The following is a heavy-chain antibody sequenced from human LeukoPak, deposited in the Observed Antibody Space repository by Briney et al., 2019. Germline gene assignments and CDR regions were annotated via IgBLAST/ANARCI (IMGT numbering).Heavy chain of an antibody. J-gene: IGHJ6*03. CDR3: ARTGGSYPRENYYYYYYMYV. Sequence: ASVKVSCKASGYTFTSNSISCVRQGTGQGLGRMGWMNANSGNTGYAQKFQGRVTMTTNTSISTAYMELSSLRSEDTGVYYCARTGGSYPRENYYYYYYMYVWGKGTTVTISS. CDR1: GYTFTSNS. V-gene: IGHV1-8*02. D-gene: IGHD1-26*01. CDR2: MNANSGNT.